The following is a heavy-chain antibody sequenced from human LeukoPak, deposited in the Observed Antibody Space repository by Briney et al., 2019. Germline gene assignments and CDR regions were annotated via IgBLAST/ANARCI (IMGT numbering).Heavy chain of an antibody. D-gene: IGHD4-23*01. J-gene: IGHJ4*02. V-gene: IGHV4-61*02. CDR3: ASARVVEPFDY. CDR2: IYTSGST. Sequence: SQTLSLTCTVSGGSISRGSYYWNWIRRPAGKGLEWIGRIYTSGSTTYNPSLKSRVTISLDTSKNHFSLKLTSVTAADTAVYYCASARVVEPFDYWGQGTLVTVSS. CDR1: GGSISRGSYY.